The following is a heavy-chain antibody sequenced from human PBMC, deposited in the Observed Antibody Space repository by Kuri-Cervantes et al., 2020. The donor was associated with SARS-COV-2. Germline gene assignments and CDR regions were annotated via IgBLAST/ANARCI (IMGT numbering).Heavy chain of an antibody. Sequence: SETLSLTCTVSSGSINSGNYYWNCIRQPPGKGLEWIGHIFYTGCASYNPSLETRLTISFDASKNQFSLKRTSVNAADTAVYYCARRRTFNNWFDPWGQGTLVTVSS. CDR2: IFYTGCA. CDR1: SGSINSGNYY. D-gene: IGHD2/OR15-2a*01. CDR3: ARRRTFNNWFDP. V-gene: IGHV4-30-4*08. J-gene: IGHJ5*02.